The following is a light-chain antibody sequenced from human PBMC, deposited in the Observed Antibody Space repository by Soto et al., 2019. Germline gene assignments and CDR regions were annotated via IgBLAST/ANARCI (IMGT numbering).Light chain of an antibody. CDR3: HQRQSWPRT. Sequence: EVVLTQSTATLSSFPGDRVTLSCRASQYINTRLAWYQHRPGQAPRLLIYQTSLRAAGIPARFSASGSGTDFTLTISDVQPEDFALYYCHQRQSWPRTFGQGTKVAIK. J-gene: IGKJ1*01. CDR2: QTS. V-gene: IGKV3-11*01. CDR1: QYINTR.